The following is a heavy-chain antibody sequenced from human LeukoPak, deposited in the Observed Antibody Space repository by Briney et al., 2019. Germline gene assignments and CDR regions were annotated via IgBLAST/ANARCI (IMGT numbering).Heavy chain of an antibody. Sequence: GVSLRLSCAASGFTFSDYSLNWVRQAPGKGLEWISYIGIDSGKTKYADSVKGRFTISGDKAKSSLYLQMSSLRVEDTAVYYCARDYRYAFDNWGQGTLVTVSS. CDR3: ARDYRYAFDN. CDR2: IGIDSGKT. D-gene: IGHD1-1*01. V-gene: IGHV3-48*01. J-gene: IGHJ4*02. CDR1: GFTFSDYS.